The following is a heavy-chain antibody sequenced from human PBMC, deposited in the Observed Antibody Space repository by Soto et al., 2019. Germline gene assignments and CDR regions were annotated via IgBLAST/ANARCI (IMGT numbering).Heavy chain of an antibody. CDR2: IKGDESTT. J-gene: IGHJ4*02. V-gene: IGHV3-74*01. Sequence: EVQLVESGGGLVQPGGSLRLSCAASGFTFSTYWMHWVRQAPGEGLVWVSLIKGDESTTNYADAVKGRFTVSRDNARNTLYLQIDSLRPEDTAIYYCARGGLYAYYQDNWGQGTLVTVSS. D-gene: IGHD3-16*01. CDR1: GFTFSTYW. CDR3: ARGGLYAYYQDN.